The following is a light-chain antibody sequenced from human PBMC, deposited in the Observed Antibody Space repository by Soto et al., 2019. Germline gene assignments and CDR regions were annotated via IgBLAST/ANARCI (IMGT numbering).Light chain of an antibody. CDR3: QQRSNLVS. Sequence: EIVLTQFPATLSLSPGETATLSCRASQSVLTYLCWYQQKPGQAPRLLISDASTRASGIPARFSGSGSGTDFTLTISSLEPEDFAVYYCQQRSNLVSFGPGTRLEI. CDR1: QSVLTY. J-gene: IGKJ5*01. V-gene: IGKV3-11*01. CDR2: DAS.